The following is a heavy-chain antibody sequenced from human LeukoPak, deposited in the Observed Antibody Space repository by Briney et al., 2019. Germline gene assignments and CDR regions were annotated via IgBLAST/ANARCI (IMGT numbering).Heavy chain of an antibody. V-gene: IGHV4-30-4*01. D-gene: IGHD2-2*01. CDR3: ARERYYCSTTLCSPDWFDP. CDR1: GGSISSGDYY. CDR2: IYYSGNT. J-gene: IGHJ5*02. Sequence: SETLSLTCTVSGGSISSGDYYWSWIRQPPGKGLEWIGYIYYSGNTYYNPSLKSRVTISVDTFKNQFSLKLSSVTAPDTAVYYCARERYYCSTTLCSPDWFDPWGQGTLVTVSS.